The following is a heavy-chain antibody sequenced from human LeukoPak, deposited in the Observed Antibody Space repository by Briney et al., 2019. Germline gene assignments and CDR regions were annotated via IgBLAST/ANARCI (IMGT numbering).Heavy chain of an antibody. V-gene: IGHV3-72*01. D-gene: IGHD5-18*01. CDR3: ARGRGYSQSNWVDP. Sequence: PGGSLRLSCAASGFTFSDHYMDWVRQAPGKGLEWVGRTRNKANSYTTDYAASVKGRFTISRDDSRNSLYLQMNSLRAEDTAVYYCARGRGYSQSNWVDPWGQGTMVTVSA. J-gene: IGHJ5*02. CDR2: TRNKANSYTT. CDR1: GFTFSDHY.